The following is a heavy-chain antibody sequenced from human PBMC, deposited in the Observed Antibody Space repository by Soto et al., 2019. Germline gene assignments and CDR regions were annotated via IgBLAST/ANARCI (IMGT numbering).Heavy chain of an antibody. J-gene: IGHJ4*02. D-gene: IGHD2-15*01. V-gene: IGHV1-46*01. CDR1: GYTFTSYY. Sequence: GASVKVSCKASGYTFTSYYMHRVRQAPGQGLEWMGIINPSGGSTSYAQKFQGRVTMTRDTSTSTVYMELSSLRSEDTAVYYCARDLLPAHAPDYWGQGTLVTVSS. CDR3: ARDLLPAHAPDY. CDR2: INPSGGST.